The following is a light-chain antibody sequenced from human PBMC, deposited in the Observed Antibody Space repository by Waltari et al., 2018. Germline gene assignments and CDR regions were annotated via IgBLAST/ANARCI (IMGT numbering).Light chain of an antibody. CDR3: QQYYTTPYT. CDR1: QTLLYNSNNKNY. V-gene: IGKV4-1*01. CDR2: WAS. Sequence: DIVMTQSPDSLAVSLGERATINCKSSQTLLYNSNNKNYLAWYQQKPGQPPQLLVYWASILYSGVPDRFSGRGSGTDFTLTISSLQAEDVAVYYCQQYYTTPYTFGQGTKLEIK. J-gene: IGKJ2*01.